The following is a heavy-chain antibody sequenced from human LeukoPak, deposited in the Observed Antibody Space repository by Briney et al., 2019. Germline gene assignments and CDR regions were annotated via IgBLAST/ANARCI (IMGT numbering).Heavy chain of an antibody. CDR3: ARVDSTSPHELDY. CDR2: ITPSGGI. D-gene: IGHD6-6*01. CDR1: GYTFSNYD. J-gene: IGHJ4*02. Sequence: ASVKLSCKASGYTFSNYDMNWVRQAPGQGLEWMGMITPSGGISYAQKFQGRVTMTRDMSTNTVYMELSSLRSEDTAVYYCARVDSTSPHELDYWGQGTLVTVSS. V-gene: IGHV1-46*01.